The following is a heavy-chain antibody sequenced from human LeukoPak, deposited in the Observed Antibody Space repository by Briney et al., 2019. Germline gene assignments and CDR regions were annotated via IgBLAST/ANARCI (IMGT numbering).Heavy chain of an antibody. CDR1: GFTFSSYS. V-gene: IGHV3-21*01. Sequence: GGSLRLSCAAYGFTFSSYSMNWVRQAPGKGLEWVSSISSSSSYIYYADSVKGRFTISRDNAKNSLYLQMNSLRAEDTAVYYCARGGVGATRGYYFDYWGQGTLVTVSS. CDR3: ARGGVGATRGYYFDY. D-gene: IGHD1-26*01. CDR2: ISSSSSYI. J-gene: IGHJ4*02.